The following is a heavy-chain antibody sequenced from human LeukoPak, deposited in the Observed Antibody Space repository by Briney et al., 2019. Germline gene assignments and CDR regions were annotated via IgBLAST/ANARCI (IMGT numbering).Heavy chain of an antibody. CDR2: IYPGDSDT. V-gene: IGHV5-51*01. Sequence: GESLKISFKGSGXSFTSYCIGWVRQMPGKGLEWMGIIYPGDSDTRYSPSFQGQVTISADKSISTAYLQWSSLKASDTAMYYCASTYCSSTSCYLAEDAFDIWGQGTMVTVSS. CDR3: ASTYCSSTSCYLAEDAFDI. J-gene: IGHJ3*02. D-gene: IGHD2-2*01. CDR1: GXSFTSYC.